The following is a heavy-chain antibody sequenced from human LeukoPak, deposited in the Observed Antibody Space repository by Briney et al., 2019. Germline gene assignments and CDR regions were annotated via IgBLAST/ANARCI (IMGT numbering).Heavy chain of an antibody. CDR3: ARGPFAGYSSGWYRV. V-gene: IGHV4-34*01. CDR2: INHSGST. CDR1: GGSFSGYY. Sequence: PSETLSLTCAVYGGSFSGYYWSWIRQPPGKGLEWIGEINHSGSTNYNPSLKSRATISVDTSKNQFSLKLSSVTAADTAVYYCARGPFAGYSSGWYRVWGQGTLVTVSS. D-gene: IGHD6-19*01. J-gene: IGHJ4*02.